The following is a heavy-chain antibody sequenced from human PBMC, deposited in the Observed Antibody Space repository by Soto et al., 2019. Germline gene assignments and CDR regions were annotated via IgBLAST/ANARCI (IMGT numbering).Heavy chain of an antibody. Sequence: EVQLVESGGGLVQPGRSLRLSCAASGFTFDDYAMHWVRQAPGKGLEWVSGISWNSGSIGYADSVKGRFAISRDNAKNSLYLQMNSLRAEDTALYYCAKDHDYGDYDASPHFDYWGQGTLVTVSS. J-gene: IGHJ4*02. CDR3: AKDHDYGDYDASPHFDY. CDR2: ISWNSGSI. D-gene: IGHD4-17*01. V-gene: IGHV3-9*01. CDR1: GFTFDDYA.